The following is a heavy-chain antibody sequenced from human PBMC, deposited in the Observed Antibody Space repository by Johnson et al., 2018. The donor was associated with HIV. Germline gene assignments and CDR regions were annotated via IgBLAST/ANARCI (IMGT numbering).Heavy chain of an antibody. CDR2: IFSVGDV. J-gene: IGHJ3*02. D-gene: IGHD3-22*01. CDR1: GITVGTNY. V-gene: IGHV3-66*01. Sequence: VLLVESGGGLVQPGGSLRLSCAASGITVGTNYMSWVRQAPGKGLEWVSVIFSVGDVYYADSVKGRFTISRDNSKNTLYLQLNRLRAEDTAVYYCAKDPYDSSGYRRDAFDIWGQGTMVTVSS. CDR3: AKDPYDSSGYRRDAFDI.